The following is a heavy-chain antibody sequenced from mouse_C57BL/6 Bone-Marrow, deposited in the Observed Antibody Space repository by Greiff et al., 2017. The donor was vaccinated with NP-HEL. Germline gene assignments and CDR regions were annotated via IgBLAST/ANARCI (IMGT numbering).Heavy chain of an antibody. CDR2: IHPNSGST. CDR1: GYTFTSYW. Sequence: VQLQQPGAELVKPGASVKLSCKASGYTFTSYWMHWVKQRPGQGLEWIGMIHPNSGSTYYNEKFKSKATLTVDKSSSTAYMQLSSLTSEDSAVYYCARRGSSPSYWYFDVWGTGTTVTVSS. CDR3: ARRGSSPSYWYFDV. D-gene: IGHD1-1*01. V-gene: IGHV1-64*01. J-gene: IGHJ1*03.